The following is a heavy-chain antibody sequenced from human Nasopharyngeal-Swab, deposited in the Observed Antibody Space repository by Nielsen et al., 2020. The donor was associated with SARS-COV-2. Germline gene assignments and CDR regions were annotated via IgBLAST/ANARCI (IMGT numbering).Heavy chain of an antibody. J-gene: IGHJ5*02. D-gene: IGHD2-21*02. CDR1: GFTFSSYA. V-gene: IGHV3-30*04. CDR3: AREIPSIVVVTATGSRDNWFDP. CDR2: ISYDGSNK. Sequence: GGSLRLSRAASGFTFSSYAMHWVRQAPGKGLEWVAVISYDGSNKYYADSVKGRFTISRDNSKNTLYLQMNSLRAEDTAVYYCAREIPSIVVVTATGSRDNWFDPWGQGTLVTVSS.